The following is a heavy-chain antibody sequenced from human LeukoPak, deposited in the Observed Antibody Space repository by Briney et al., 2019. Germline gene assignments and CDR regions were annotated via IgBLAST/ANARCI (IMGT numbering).Heavy chain of an antibody. CDR2: IIPIFGTA. J-gene: IGHJ6*02. D-gene: IGHD2-2*01. Sequence: ASVKVSCKASGGTFSSYAISWVRQAPGQGLEWMEGIIPIFGTANYAQKFQGRVTITADESTSTAYMELSSLRSEDTAVYYCARDEVVVPAAPPMNYGMDVWGQGTTVTVSS. V-gene: IGHV1-69*13. CDR3: ARDEVVVPAAPPMNYGMDV. CDR1: GGTFSSYA.